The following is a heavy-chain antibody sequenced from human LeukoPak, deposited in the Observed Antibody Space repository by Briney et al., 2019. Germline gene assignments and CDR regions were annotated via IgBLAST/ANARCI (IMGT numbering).Heavy chain of an antibody. D-gene: IGHD2-15*01. CDR3: ARDRIGKYSIDY. CDR2: ISDNGRRT. J-gene: IGHJ4*02. CDR1: GFTFSTYG. Sequence: GRSLRLSCAASGFTFSTYGMHWVRQAPGKGLEWVAFISDNGRRTYYLESVKGLFTISRDDSKNTLYLQMNSLRVEDTAVYYCARDRIGKYSIDYWGQGTLVSVSS. V-gene: IGHV3-33*08.